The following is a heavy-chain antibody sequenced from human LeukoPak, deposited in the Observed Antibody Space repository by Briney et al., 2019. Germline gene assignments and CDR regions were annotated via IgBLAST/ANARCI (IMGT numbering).Heavy chain of an antibody. D-gene: IGHD2/OR15-2a*01. Sequence: SETLSLTCAVYGGSLSGSYCTWIRQSPEKRLEWIGEINHSGRTNYNPSLESRATISVDTSNNQFSLKLRSVTAADTAVYYCARDPCSTINCPLRFWGQGTLATVFS. J-gene: IGHJ4*02. CDR1: GGSLSGSY. CDR2: INHSGRT. V-gene: IGHV4-34*01. CDR3: ARDPCSTINCPLRF.